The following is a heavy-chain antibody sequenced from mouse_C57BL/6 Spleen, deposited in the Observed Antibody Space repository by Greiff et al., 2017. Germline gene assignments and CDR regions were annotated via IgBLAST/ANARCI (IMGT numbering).Heavy chain of an antibody. J-gene: IGHJ4*01. CDR2: SRNKANDYTT. Sequence: EVKLVESGGGLVQSGRSLRLSCATSGFTFSDFYMEWVRQAPGKGLEWIAASRNKANDYTTEYSASVKGRFIVSRDTSQSILYLQMNALRAEDTAIYYCARDAWTGAMDYWGQGTSVTVSS. CDR3: ARDAWTGAMDY. CDR1: GFTFSDFY. V-gene: IGHV7-1*01.